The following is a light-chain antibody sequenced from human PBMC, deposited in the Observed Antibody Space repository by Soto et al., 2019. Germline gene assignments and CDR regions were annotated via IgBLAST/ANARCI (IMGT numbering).Light chain of an antibody. CDR2: DAS. Sequence: DIQMTQSPSTLSASVSDRATITCRASQSISSWLAWYQQKPGKAPKLLIYDASSLESGVPSRFSGSGSGTEFTLTISSLQPDDFATYYCQQYNSYPYTFGQGTKLEIK. CDR3: QQYNSYPYT. V-gene: IGKV1-5*01. J-gene: IGKJ2*01. CDR1: QSISSW.